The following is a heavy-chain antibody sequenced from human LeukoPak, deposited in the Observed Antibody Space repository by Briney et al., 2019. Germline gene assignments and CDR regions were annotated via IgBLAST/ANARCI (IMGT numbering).Heavy chain of an antibody. CDR1: GFTFSSYE. CDR3: ARDPGCSGGSCYSSFDY. V-gene: IGHV3-48*03. J-gene: IGHJ4*02. D-gene: IGHD2-15*01. CDR2: ISSSGSTI. Sequence: GGSLRLSCAASGFTFSSYEMNWVRQAPGEGLEWVSYISSSGSTIYYADSVKGRFTISRDNAKNSLYLRMNSLRAEDTAVYYCARDPGCSGGSCYSSFDYWGQGTLVTVSS.